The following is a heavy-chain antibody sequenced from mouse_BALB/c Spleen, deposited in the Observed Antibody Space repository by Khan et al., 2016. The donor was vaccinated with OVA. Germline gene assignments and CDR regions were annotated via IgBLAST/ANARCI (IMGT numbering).Heavy chain of an antibody. CDR3: ARIKKIVATYFDY. J-gene: IGHJ2*01. CDR1: GYTFTSYW. Sequence: QVQLQQPGAELVKAAASVKMSCKASGYTFTSYWMRWVKQRLGQGLEWFAETNPTNGRTYYNEKFKSKATLTGDKSYSTAYMLLSGLTSEDSTVYYCARIKKIVATYFDYWGQGTTLTVSS. D-gene: IGHD1-1*01. V-gene: IGHV1S81*02. CDR2: TNPTNGRT.